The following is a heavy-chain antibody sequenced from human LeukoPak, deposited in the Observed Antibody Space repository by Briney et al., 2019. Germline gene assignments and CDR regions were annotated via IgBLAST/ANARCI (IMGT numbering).Heavy chain of an antibody. D-gene: IGHD6-19*01. CDR2: ISSGGTTM. Sequence: GGSLRLSCAASGFMFRSFEMYWVRQAPGKGLEWVAYISSGGTTMYYEDSVKGRFTISRDDAKNSLFLQMNSLRAEDTAVYYCALLAVASDFDYWGQGTLVTVSS. CDR1: GFMFRSFE. J-gene: IGHJ4*02. CDR3: ALLAVASDFDY. V-gene: IGHV3-48*03.